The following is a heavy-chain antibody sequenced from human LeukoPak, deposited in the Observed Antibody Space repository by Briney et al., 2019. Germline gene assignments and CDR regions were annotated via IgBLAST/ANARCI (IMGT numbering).Heavy chain of an antibody. Sequence: PSETLSLTCTVSGGSISSYYWSWIRQPPGKGLEWIGYIYYSGSTNYNPSLKSRVTISVDTSKNQFSLKLSSVTAADTAVYYCAREGDSDYDYVWGSYRPFDYWGQGTLVTVSS. CDR1: GGSISSYY. CDR2: IYYSGST. J-gene: IGHJ4*02. CDR3: AREGDSDYDYVWGSYRPFDY. D-gene: IGHD3-16*02. V-gene: IGHV4-59*12.